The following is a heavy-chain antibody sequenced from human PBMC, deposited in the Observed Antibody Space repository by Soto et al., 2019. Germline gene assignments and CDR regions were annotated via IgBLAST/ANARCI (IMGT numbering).Heavy chain of an antibody. Sequence: VGSLRLSCAACGFTLSSYSMNWDRQAPGKGLEWVSAISGSGGSTYYADSVKGRFTISRDNSKNTLYLQMNSLRAEDTAVYYCAKRGSSNSFDYWGQGTLVTVSS. CDR2: ISGSGGST. D-gene: IGHD4-4*01. CDR1: GFTLSSYS. J-gene: IGHJ4*02. CDR3: AKRGSSNSFDY. V-gene: IGHV3-23*01.